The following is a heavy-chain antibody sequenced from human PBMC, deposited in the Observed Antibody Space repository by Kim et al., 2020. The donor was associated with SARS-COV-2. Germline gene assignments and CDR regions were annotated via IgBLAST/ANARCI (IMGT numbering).Heavy chain of an antibody. V-gene: IGHV3-21*01. Sequence: GGSLRLSCAASGFTFSSYSMNWVRQAPGKGLEWVSSISSSSSYIYYADSVKGRFTISRDNAKNSLYLQMNSLRAEDTAVYYCAREEGSSWPYYYYYGMDVWGQGTTVTVSS. CDR3: AREEGSSWPYYYYYGMDV. CDR1: GFTFSSYS. CDR2: ISSSSSYI. J-gene: IGHJ6*02. D-gene: IGHD6-13*01.